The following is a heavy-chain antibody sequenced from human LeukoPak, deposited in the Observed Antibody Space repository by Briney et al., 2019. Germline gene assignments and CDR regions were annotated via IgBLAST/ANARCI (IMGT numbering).Heavy chain of an antibody. CDR1: GGSISSYY. Sequence: ASETLSLTCTVSGGSISSYYWSWIRQPPGKGLEWIGYIYYSGSTNYNPSLKSRVTISVDTSKNQFSLKLSSVTAADTAVYYCARARVVYWGSCRKDDAFDIWGQGTMVTVSS. CDR3: ARARVVYWGSCRKDDAFDI. D-gene: IGHD7-27*01. J-gene: IGHJ3*02. V-gene: IGHV4-59*01. CDR2: IYYSGST.